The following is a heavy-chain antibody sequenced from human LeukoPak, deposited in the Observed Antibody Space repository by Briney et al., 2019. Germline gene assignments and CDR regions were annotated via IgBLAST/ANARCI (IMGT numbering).Heavy chain of an antibody. J-gene: IGHJ4*02. Sequence: RASETLSLTCAVYGGSFSGYYWSWIRQPPGKGLEWIGEINHSGSTNYNPSLKSRVTISVDTSKNQFSLKLSSVTAADTAVYYCARDVYSSSSSGFDYWGQGTLVTVSS. V-gene: IGHV4-34*01. CDR2: INHSGST. CDR3: ARDVYSSSSSGFDY. CDR1: GGSFSGYY. D-gene: IGHD6-6*01.